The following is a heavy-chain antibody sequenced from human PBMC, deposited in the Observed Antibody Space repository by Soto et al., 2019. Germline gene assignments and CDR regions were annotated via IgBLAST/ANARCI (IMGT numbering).Heavy chain of an antibody. CDR3: ARASGMSYFAS. CDR1: GGTFSNYG. CDR2: IIRIFGTA. V-gene: IGHV1-69*01. J-gene: IGHJ4*02. Sequence: QVQLVQSGAEVKKPGSSVKVSCKTPGGTFSNYGLTWVRQAPGQGLEWLGGIIRIFGTAKYAQKFQGRVTITADESTSTGYMELTSLKSDDTAVYYCARASGMSYFASWGQGTLVTVSS.